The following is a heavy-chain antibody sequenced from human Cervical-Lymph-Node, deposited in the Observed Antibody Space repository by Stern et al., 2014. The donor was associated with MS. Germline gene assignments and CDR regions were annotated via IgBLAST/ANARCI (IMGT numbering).Heavy chain of an antibody. D-gene: IGHD6-13*01. CDR1: GFSFSTSAVT. CDR2: IFWADVQ. Sequence: QVTLKESGPTLVKPTQTLTLTCTFSGFSFSTSAVTVGWIRQPPGRALEWLALIFWADVQRSKTSLKTMLTITQDSFKNQVVLTMTNMDPVDTATYYCAHASFYSSIWFDYWGQGTLVTVSS. V-gene: IGHV2-5*02. J-gene: IGHJ5*01. CDR3: AHASFYSSIWFDY.